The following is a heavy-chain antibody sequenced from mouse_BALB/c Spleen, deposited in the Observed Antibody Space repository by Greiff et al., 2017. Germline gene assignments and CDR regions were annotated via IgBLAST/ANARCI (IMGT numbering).Heavy chain of an antibody. CDR3: TAYYYGSSFFDY. V-gene: IGHV6-6*02. CDR1: GFTFSNYW. CDR2: IRLKSNNYAT. J-gene: IGHJ2*01. D-gene: IGHD1-1*01. Sequence: EVMLVESGGGLVQPGGSMKLSCVASGFTFSNYWMNWVRQSPEKGLEWVAEIRLKSNNYATHYAESVKGRLTISRDDSKSSVYLQMNNLRAEDTGIYYCTAYYYGSSFFDYWGQGTTLTVSS.